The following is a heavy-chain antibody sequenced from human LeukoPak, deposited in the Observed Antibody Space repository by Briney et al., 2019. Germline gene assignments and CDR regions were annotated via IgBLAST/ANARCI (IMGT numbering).Heavy chain of an antibody. Sequence: PGGSLRLSCAASGFTFSNYAMNWVRQAPGKGLEWVSSISGSSIYIYYADSVKGRFTISRDNAKNSLYLQMNSLRAEDTAVYYCARDPPYYDSSGYYYDYWGQGTLVTVSS. CDR2: ISGSSIYI. D-gene: IGHD3-22*01. CDR3: ARDPPYYDSSGYYYDY. V-gene: IGHV3-21*01. CDR1: GFTFSNYA. J-gene: IGHJ4*02.